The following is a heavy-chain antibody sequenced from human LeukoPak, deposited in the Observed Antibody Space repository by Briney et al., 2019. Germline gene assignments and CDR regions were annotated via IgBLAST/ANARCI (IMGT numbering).Heavy chain of an antibody. CDR1: GGSISSGDYY. V-gene: IGHV4-30-4*08. CDR3: ARRDTAMVNFDY. D-gene: IGHD5-18*01. J-gene: IGHJ4*02. CDR2: IYYSGST. Sequence: SQTLSLTCTVSGGSISSGDYYWSWIRQPPGKGLEWIGYIYYSGSTYYNPSLKSRVTISVDTSKNQFSLKLSSVTAADTAVCYCARRDTAMVNFDYWGQGTLVTVSS.